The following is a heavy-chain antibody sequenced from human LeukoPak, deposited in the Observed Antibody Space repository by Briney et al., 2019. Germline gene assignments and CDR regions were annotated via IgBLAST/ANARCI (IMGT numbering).Heavy chain of an antibody. V-gene: IGHV1-2*06. Sequence: ASVKVSCKASGYTFTGYYMHWVRQAPGQGIEWMGRINPNSGGTNYAQKFQGRVTMTRDTSISTAYMELSRLRSDDTAVYYCARKYTRSTRAFDIWGQGTMVTVSS. CDR3: ARKYTRSTRAFDI. D-gene: IGHD1-1*01. CDR2: INPNSGGT. J-gene: IGHJ3*02. CDR1: GYTFTGYY.